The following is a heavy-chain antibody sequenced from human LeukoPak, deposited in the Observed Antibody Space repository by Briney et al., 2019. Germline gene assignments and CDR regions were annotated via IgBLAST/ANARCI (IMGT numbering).Heavy chain of an antibody. D-gene: IGHD5-12*01. V-gene: IGHV3-21*01. Sequence: PGGSLRLSCAASGFTVSSNYMSWVRQAPGKGLEWVSSISSSSSYIYYADSVKGRFTISRDNAKNSLYLQMNSLRAEDTAVYYCARDRGDIVATVFDYWGQGTLVTVSS. J-gene: IGHJ4*02. CDR3: ARDRGDIVATVFDY. CDR1: GFTVSSNY. CDR2: ISSSSSYI.